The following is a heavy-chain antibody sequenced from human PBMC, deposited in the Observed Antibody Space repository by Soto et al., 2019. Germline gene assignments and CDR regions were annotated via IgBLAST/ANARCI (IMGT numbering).Heavy chain of an antibody. CDR2: IKPDGGEK. CDR1: GFTVYTYW. Sequence: GGSTRISCAASGFTVYTYWMGWVRQDPGKGLEWVANIKPDGGEKWYLDSVKGRFTISRDNSKNTLYLQMNSLRAEDTAVYYCAKGLLEWLLLYYYYYGMDVWGQGTTVTVSS. D-gene: IGHD3-3*01. V-gene: IGHV3-7*04. J-gene: IGHJ6*02. CDR3: AKGLLEWLLLYYYYYGMDV.